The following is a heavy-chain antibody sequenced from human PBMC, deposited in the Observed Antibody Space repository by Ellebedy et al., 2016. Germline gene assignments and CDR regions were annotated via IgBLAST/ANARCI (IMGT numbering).Heavy chain of an antibody. Sequence: GESLKISCVGSGFTFSDYYMTWIRQAPGKGLEWVSYISPSGITIYYADSVQGRFTISRDNFRNTLHLQMNNLRGEDTAVYYCRQGHYADYWGQGTLVTVSS. CDR1: GFTFSDYY. CDR2: ISPSGITI. J-gene: IGHJ4*02. D-gene: IGHD2-2*01. CDR3: RQGHYADY. V-gene: IGHV3-11*01.